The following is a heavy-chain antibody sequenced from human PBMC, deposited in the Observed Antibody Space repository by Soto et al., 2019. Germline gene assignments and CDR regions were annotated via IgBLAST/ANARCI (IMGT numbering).Heavy chain of an antibody. Sequence: GESLKISCKGSGYSFTSYWIGWVRQMPGKGLEWMGIIYPGDSDTRYSPSFQGQVTISADKSISTAYLQWSSLKASDTAMYYSARHLLNLTNYHYYGLDVWGQGTTVTVSS. D-gene: IGHD2-21*01. V-gene: IGHV5-51*01. CDR1: GYSFTSYW. CDR3: ARHLLNLTNYHYYGLDV. J-gene: IGHJ6*02. CDR2: IYPGDSDT.